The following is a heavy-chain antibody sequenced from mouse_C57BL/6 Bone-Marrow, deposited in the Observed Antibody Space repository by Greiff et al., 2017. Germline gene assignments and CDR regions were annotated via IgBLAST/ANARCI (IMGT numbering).Heavy chain of an antibody. CDR2: INPGSGGT. CDR1: GYAFTNYL. Sequence: LQESGAELVRPGSSVKVSCKASGYAFTNYLIEWVKQRPGQGLEWIGVINPGSGGTNYNEKFKGKATLTADKSSSTAYMQLSSLTSEDSAVYFCARSRVGFDYWGQGTTLTVSS. J-gene: IGHJ2*01. V-gene: IGHV1-54*01. CDR3: ARSRVGFDY. D-gene: IGHD1-1*02.